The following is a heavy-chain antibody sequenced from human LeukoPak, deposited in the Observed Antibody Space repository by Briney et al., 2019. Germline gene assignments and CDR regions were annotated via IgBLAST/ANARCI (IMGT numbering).Heavy chain of an antibody. CDR3: ARAYCSSCYGYAY. V-gene: IGHV3-23*01. D-gene: IGHD6-13*01. J-gene: IGHJ4*02. CDR2: ISGSGVST. Sequence: GGSLRLSYAASGFTFSSYAMTWVRQAPGKGLEWVSAISGSGVSTYYADSVKGRFTISRDNAKNSLFLQMNSLRDEDTAVYYCARAYCSSCYGYAYWGQGTLVTVSS. CDR1: GFTFSSYA.